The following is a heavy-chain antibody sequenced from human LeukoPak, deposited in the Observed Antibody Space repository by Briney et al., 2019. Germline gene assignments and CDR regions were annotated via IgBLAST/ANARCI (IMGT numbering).Heavy chain of an antibody. Sequence: SVKVSCTASGGTFSSYAISWVRQAPGQGLEWMGGIIPIFGTANYAQKFQGRVTITADESTSTAYMELSSLRSEDTAVYYCARSGHYSSSSLPPSVYYYGMDVWGQGTTVTVSS. CDR1: GGTFSSYA. V-gene: IGHV1-69*13. D-gene: IGHD6-6*01. CDR3: ARSGHYSSSSLPPSVYYYGMDV. CDR2: IIPIFGTA. J-gene: IGHJ6*02.